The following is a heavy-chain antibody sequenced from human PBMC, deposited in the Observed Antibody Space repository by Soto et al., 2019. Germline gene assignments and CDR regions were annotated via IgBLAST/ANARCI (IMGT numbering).Heavy chain of an antibody. CDR2: ISGSGGST. J-gene: IGHJ5*02. V-gene: IGHV3-23*01. CDR3: AKARAAAGTYVIQTRWLTGFDP. CDR1: GFTFSSYA. D-gene: IGHD6-13*01. Sequence: GGSLRLSCAASGFTFSSYAMSWVRQAPGKGLEWVSAISGSGGSTYYADSVKGRFTISRDNSKNTLYLQTNSLRAEDTAVYYCAKARAAAGTYVIQTRWLTGFDPWGQGTLVTVSS.